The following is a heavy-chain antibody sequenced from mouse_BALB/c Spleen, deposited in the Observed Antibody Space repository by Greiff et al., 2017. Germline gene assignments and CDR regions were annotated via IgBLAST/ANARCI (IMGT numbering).Heavy chain of an antibody. V-gene: IGHV3-2*02. D-gene: IGHD2-2*01. Sequence: EVQRVESGPGLVKPSQSLSLTCTVTGYSITSDYAWNWIRQFPGNKLEWMGYISYSGSTSYNPSLKSRISITRDTSKNQFFLQLNSVTTEDTATYDCARGGYDGDYAMDYWSQGTSVTVSS. CDR2: ISYSGST. J-gene: IGHJ4*01. CDR3: ARGGYDGDYAMDY. CDR1: GYSITSDYA.